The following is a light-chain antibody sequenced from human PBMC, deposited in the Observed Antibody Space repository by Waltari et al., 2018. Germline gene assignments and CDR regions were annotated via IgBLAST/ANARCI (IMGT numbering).Light chain of an antibody. CDR3: CSYGGNFLWV. CDR1: HSDVGGYTS. J-gene: IGLJ3*02. CDR2: DVR. V-gene: IGLV2-11*01. Sequence: SALTQPRPVSGSPGQSVTLPCPGPHSDVGGYTSVPWFQQPPGKAPKLILYDVRHRPSGVPDRFSGSKSANTASLTISGLQTDDEAHYYCCSYGGNFLWVFGGGTKLTVL.